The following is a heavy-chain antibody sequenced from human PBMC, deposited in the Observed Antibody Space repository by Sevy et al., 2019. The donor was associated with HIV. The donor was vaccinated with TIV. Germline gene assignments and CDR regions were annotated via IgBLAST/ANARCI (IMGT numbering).Heavy chain of an antibody. CDR1: GFTFSIYA. D-gene: IGHD3-16*02. Sequence: GSLRLSCAASGFTFSIYAMSWVRQAPGKGLEWVSGISGSGGSTYYADSVKGRFTISRDNSKNTLYLQMNSLRAEDTAVYYCAKDQGDYVWGTFRDYWGQGTLVTVSS. J-gene: IGHJ4*02. V-gene: IGHV3-23*01. CDR2: ISGSGGST. CDR3: AKDQGDYVWGTFRDY.